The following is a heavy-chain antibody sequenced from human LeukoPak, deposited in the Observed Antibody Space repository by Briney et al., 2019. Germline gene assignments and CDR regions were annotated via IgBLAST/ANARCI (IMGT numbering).Heavy chain of an antibody. CDR2: IIPIFGTA. CDR1: GGTFSSYA. CDR3: ARGLLEWLYFDY. Sequence: SVNVSCKASGGTFSSYAISRVRQAPGQGLEWMGGIIPIFGTANYAQKFQGRVTITTDESTSTAYMELSSLRSEDTAVYYCARGLLEWLYFDYWGQGTLVTVSS. J-gene: IGHJ4*02. D-gene: IGHD3-3*01. V-gene: IGHV1-69*05.